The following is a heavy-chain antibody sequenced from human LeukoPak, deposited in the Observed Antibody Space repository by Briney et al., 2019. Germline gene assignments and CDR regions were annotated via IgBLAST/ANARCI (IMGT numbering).Heavy chain of an antibody. CDR3: ASLYSSSFSALDY. V-gene: IGHV1-69*13. CDR1: GGTFISYA. J-gene: IGHJ4*02. Sequence: ASVKVSCKASGGTFISYAISWVRQAPGQGLEWMGGIIPIFGTANYAQKFQGRVTITADESTSTAYMELSSLRSEDTAVYYCASLYSSSFSALDYWGQGTLVTVSS. D-gene: IGHD6-13*01. CDR2: IIPIFGTA.